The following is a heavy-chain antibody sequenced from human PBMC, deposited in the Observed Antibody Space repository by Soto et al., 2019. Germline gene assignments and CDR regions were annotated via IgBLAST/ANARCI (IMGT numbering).Heavy chain of an antibody. CDR3: AGSPEQWLVRPNWFDT. D-gene: IGHD6-19*01. Sequence: PSETLSLTCTVSGGSISSYYWSWIRQPPGKGLEWIGYIYYSGSTNYNPSLKSRVTISVDTSKNQFSLKLSSVTAADTAVYYCAGSPEQWLVRPNWFDTWGQGTLVTVSS. V-gene: IGHV4-59*01. CDR1: GGSISSYY. CDR2: IYYSGST. J-gene: IGHJ5*02.